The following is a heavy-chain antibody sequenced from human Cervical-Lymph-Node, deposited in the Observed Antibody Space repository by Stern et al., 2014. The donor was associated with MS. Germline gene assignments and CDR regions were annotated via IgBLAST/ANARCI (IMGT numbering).Heavy chain of an antibody. Sequence: VQLVESGGGVVQPGGSLRLSCAASGFTFSSHVMHWVRQAPGKGLEWMAVTWHDENNNAYAESVKGRFTISRDNSNNTLSLQMNSLRAEDTAVYYCVREDDDFDYWGQGTLVTVSS. D-gene: IGHD3-16*01. V-gene: IGHV3-30-3*01. CDR3: VREDDDFDY. CDR1: GFTFSSHV. CDR2: TWHDENNN. J-gene: IGHJ4*02.